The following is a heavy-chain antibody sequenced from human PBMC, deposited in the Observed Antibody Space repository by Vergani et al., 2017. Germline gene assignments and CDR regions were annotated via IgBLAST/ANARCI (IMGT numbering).Heavy chain of an antibody. CDR2: ISASGNA. Sequence: QVQLQASGPGRVKPSQTLSLTCTMSGGSISAVYYFWSWIRQPAGKGLEWLGHISASGNASHSPSLKTRVSMSVDTSKNQFSLTVTSVTAADTAIYFCARRSGGYYSGGKVHPLRTAFDVWGHGTVVTVSS. CDR3: ARRSGGYYSGGKVHPLRTAFDV. V-gene: IGHV4-61*02. CDR1: GGSISAVYYF. D-gene: IGHD2-15*01. J-gene: IGHJ3*01.